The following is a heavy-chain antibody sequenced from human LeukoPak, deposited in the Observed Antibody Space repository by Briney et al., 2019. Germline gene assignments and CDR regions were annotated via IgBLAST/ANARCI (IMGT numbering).Heavy chain of an antibody. V-gene: IGHV4-59*01. CDR2: IYYSGST. CDR3: ARDPDSSSWYDY. J-gene: IGHJ4*02. D-gene: IGHD6-13*01. Sequence: PSETLSLTCTVSGGSISSYYWSWIRQPPGKGLEWIGYIYYSGSTNYNPSLKSRVTISVDTSKNQFSLKLSSVTAADTAVYYCARDPDSSSWYDYWGQGTLVTVSS. CDR1: GGSISSYY.